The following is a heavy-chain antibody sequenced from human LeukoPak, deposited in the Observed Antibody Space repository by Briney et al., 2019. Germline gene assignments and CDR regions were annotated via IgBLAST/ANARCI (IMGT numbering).Heavy chain of an antibody. V-gene: IGHV3-48*02. Sequence: PGGSLRLSCAASGXTFSSYSMNWVRQAPGKGLEWVSYISSSSSTIYYADSVKGRFTISRDNAKNSLYLQMNSLRDEDTAVYYCARDSLFLRSGSYSSYYYGMDVWGQGTTVTVSS. D-gene: IGHD1-26*01. CDR1: GXTFSSYS. CDR3: ARDSLFLRSGSYSSYYYGMDV. J-gene: IGHJ6*02. CDR2: ISSSSSTI.